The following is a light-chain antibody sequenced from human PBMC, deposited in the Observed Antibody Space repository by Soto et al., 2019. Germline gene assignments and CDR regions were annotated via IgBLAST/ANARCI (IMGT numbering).Light chain of an antibody. CDR2: GAS. Sequence: ENVLTQSPGTLSLSPGERATLSCRAGQSVSSNYLAWYQQKPGQAPRLLIFGASSRATGIPDRFSGSGSGTDFTLSISSLEPEDFAVYFCQQRSNWPLTFGPGTKVDI. CDR1: QSVSSNY. J-gene: IGKJ3*01. CDR3: QQRSNWPLT. V-gene: IGKV3D-20*02.